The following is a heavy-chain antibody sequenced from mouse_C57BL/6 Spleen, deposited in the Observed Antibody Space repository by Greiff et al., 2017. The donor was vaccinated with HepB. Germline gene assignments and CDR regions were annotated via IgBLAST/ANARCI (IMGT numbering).Heavy chain of an antibody. CDR3: ARGGRGD. Sequence: VKLMESGAELVKPGASVKISCKASGYAFSSYWMNWVKQRPGKGLEWIGQMYPGDGDTNYNGKVKGKATLTADKSSSTAYMQLSSLTSEDSAVYFCARGGRGDWGQGTTLTVSS. CDR2: MYPGDGDT. J-gene: IGHJ2*01. CDR1: GYAFSSYW. V-gene: IGHV1-80*01. D-gene: IGHD3-3*01.